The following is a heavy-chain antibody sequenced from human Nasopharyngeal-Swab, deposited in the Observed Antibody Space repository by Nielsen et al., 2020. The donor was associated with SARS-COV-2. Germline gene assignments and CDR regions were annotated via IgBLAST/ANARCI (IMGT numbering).Heavy chain of an antibody. CDR2: IHSDGNT. CDR1: GFTVSSSY. Sequence: GESLKISCAASGFTVSSSYMSWVRQAPGKGLEWVSTIHSDGNTYFADSVRGRFSSHRDNYRNTLSLEMNSLRAEDTAVYYCARGRGGGYDPWGYYYYDMDVWGHGTTVTVSS. V-gene: IGHV3-66*01. CDR3: ARGRGGGYDPWGYYYYDMDV. D-gene: IGHD5-12*01. J-gene: IGHJ6*02.